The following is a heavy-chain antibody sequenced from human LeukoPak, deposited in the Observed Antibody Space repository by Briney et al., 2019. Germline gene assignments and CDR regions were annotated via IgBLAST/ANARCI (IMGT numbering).Heavy chain of an antibody. D-gene: IGHD5-24*01. J-gene: IGHJ4*02. CDR2: IKQDGGET. Sequence: GGSLRLSCEGFGLTFSRDWMSWVRQAPGKGLEWVANIKQDGGETYYGDSVKGRFTISRDNSKNTLYLQMNSLRAEDTAVYYCARDLDGYGSHWGQGTLVTVSS. V-gene: IGHV3-7*03. CDR3: ARDLDGYGSH. CDR1: GLTFSRDW.